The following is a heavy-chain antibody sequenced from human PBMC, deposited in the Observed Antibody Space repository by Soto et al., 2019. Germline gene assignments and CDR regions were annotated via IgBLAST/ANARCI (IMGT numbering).Heavy chain of an antibody. V-gene: IGHV1-8*01. CDR3: ARVRPITIFGVVHPWYYGMDV. J-gene: IGHJ6*02. Sequence: ASVKVSCKASGHTFTSYDINWVRQATGQGLEWMGWMNPNSGNTGYAQKFQGRVTMTRNTSISTAYMELSSLRSEDTAVYYCARVRPITIFGVVHPWYYGMDVWGQGTTVTVSS. CDR1: GHTFTSYD. D-gene: IGHD3-3*01. CDR2: MNPNSGNT.